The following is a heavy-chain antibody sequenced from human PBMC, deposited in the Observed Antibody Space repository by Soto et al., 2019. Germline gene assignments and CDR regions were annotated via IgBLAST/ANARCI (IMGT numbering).Heavy chain of an antibody. CDR3: ARESEDLTSNFDY. CDR2: ISSTTNYI. CDR1: GFTFTRYS. J-gene: IGHJ4*02. V-gene: IGHV3-21*06. Sequence: GGSLRLSCAASGFTFTRYSMNWVRQAPGKGLEWVSSISSTTNYIYYGDSMKGRFTISRDNAKNSLYLEMKSLRAEDTAVYHCARESEDLTSNFDYWGQGTLVTVSS.